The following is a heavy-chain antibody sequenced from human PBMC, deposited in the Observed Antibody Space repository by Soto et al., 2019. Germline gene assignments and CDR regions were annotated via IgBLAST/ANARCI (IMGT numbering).Heavy chain of an antibody. Sequence: QVQLQVSGPGLEQPSQTLSLTCTVSGGSISSGGYFWSWIRQHPGKGLEWIGSIYYSGSTYCNPSLKSRITISVDTSKNQFSLKLSSVTAADTAVYYCARGVAIWGQGTMVTVSS. CDR3: ARGVAI. J-gene: IGHJ3*02. CDR1: GGSISSGGYF. CDR2: IYYSGST. V-gene: IGHV4-31*03. D-gene: IGHD2-15*01.